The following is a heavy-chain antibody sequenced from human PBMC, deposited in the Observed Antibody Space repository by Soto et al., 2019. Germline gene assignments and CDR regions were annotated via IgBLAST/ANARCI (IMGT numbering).Heavy chain of an antibody. CDR2: IKQDGSEK. Sequence: GGSLRLSCAASGFTFSSYWMSWVRQAPGKGLEWVANIKQDGSEKYYVDSVKGRFTISRDNAKNSLYLQMNSLRAEDTAVYYCASLITMVRGALDYWGQGTLVTVSS. D-gene: IGHD3-10*01. CDR1: GFTFSSYW. V-gene: IGHV3-7*01. J-gene: IGHJ4*02. CDR3: ASLITMVRGALDY.